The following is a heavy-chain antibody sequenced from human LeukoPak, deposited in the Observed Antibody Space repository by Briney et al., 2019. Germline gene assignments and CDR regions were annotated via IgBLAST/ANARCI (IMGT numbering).Heavy chain of an antibody. Sequence: TSETLSLTCTVSGGSISSYYWSWIRQPAGKGLEWIGRIYSGGSTNHNPSLKSRVTMSVDTSKNQFSLKLSSVTAADTAVYYCARGQYHLLYWYFDLWGRGTLVTVSS. CDR3: ARGQYHLLYWYFDL. CDR1: GGSISSYY. V-gene: IGHV4-4*07. J-gene: IGHJ2*01. D-gene: IGHD2-2*01. CDR2: IYSGGST.